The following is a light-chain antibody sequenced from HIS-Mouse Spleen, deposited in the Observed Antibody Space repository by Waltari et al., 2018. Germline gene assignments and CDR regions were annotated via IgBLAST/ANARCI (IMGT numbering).Light chain of an antibody. V-gene: IGKV4-1*01. CDR1: QSVLYSSNNKYY. CDR2: WAS. J-gene: IGKJ2*01. CDR3: QQYYSTPYT. Sequence: DIVMTQCPDSLAVSLGERATIHCKSSQSVLYSSNNKYYLAWYQQKPGQPPKLLIYWASTRESGVPDRFSGSGSGTDFTLTISSLQAEDVAVYYCQQYYSTPYTFGQGTKLEIK.